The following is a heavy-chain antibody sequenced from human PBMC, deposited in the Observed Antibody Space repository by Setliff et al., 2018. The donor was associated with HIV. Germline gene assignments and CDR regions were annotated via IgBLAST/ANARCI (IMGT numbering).Heavy chain of an antibody. J-gene: IGHJ6*02. CDR3: ARAMRGVVVTNMYYYYGMDV. Sequence: SETLSLTCTVSGYSISSGFYWGWIRQPPGKGLEWIGSIYHSGNTYYNPSLKSRVIISVDTSKNHFSLKLSSVTAADPAVYYCARAMRGVVVTNMYYYYGMDVWGQGTTVTVSS. CDR1: GYSISSGFY. V-gene: IGHV4-38-2*02. CDR2: IYHSGNT. D-gene: IGHD2-21*02.